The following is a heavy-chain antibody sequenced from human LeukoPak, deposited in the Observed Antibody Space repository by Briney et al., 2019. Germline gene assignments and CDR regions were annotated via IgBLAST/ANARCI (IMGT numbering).Heavy chain of an antibody. CDR1: GGSFSGYY. CDR2: INHSGST. Sequence: SETLSFTCAVYGGSFSGYYWSWIRQPPGKGLEWIGEINHSGSTNYNPSLKSRVTISVDTSKNQFSLKLSSVTAADTAVYYCARGGNWFDPWGQGTLVTVSS. V-gene: IGHV4-34*01. J-gene: IGHJ5*02. CDR3: ARGGNWFDP.